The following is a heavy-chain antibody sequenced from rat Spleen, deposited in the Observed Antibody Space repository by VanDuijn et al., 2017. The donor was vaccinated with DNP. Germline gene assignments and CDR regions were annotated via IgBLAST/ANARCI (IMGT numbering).Heavy chain of an antibody. CDR1: GFTFSDYY. D-gene: IGHD1-1*01. CDR3: ARLVRYSGPVYYFDY. Sequence: EVQLVESGGGLVQPGRSLKLSCAASGFTFSDYYMAWVRQAPTKGLEWVAYIGSDSYAPYYGDSVKGRFTISRDNAKSSLYLQMNSLKSEDTATYYCARLVRYSGPVYYFDYWGQGVMVTVSS. CDR2: IGSDSYAP. J-gene: IGHJ2*01. V-gene: IGHV5-22*01.